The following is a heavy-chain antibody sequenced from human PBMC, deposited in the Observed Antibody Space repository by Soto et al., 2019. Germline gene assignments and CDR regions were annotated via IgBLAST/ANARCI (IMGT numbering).Heavy chain of an antibody. Sequence: EVQLVESGGGLVHPGGSLRLSCAAFEFTFSPYWMSWVRQAPGKGLEWVAIIKDDGGAEHYLEAVRGRFTISRDNAKKSLCLARNSLRVEDTAMYYCSGGSGWISDSWGQGTLVTVSS. CDR2: IKDDGGAE. D-gene: IGHD6-19*01. J-gene: IGHJ4*02. V-gene: IGHV3-7*05. CDR1: EFTFSPYW. CDR3: SGGSGWISDS.